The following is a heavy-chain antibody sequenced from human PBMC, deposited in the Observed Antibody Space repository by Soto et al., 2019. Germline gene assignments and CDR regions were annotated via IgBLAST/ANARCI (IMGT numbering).Heavy chain of an antibody. CDR2: ISSNGGST. CDR1: GFTFSSYA. Sequence: GGSLRLSCAASGFTFSSYAMHWVRQAPGKGLEYVSAISSNGGSTYYANSVKGRFTISRDNSKNTLYLQMGSLRAEDMAVYYCARGGYGDYVELFDYWGQGTLVTVSS. J-gene: IGHJ4*02. V-gene: IGHV3-64*01. CDR3: ARGGYGDYVELFDY. D-gene: IGHD4-17*01.